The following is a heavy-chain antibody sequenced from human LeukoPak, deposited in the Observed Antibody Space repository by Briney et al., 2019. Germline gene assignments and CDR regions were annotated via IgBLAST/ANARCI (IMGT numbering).Heavy chain of an antibody. CDR3: ARGGSSWYYGSRNWFDP. D-gene: IGHD6-13*01. CDR1: GYTFTSYG. Sequence: GASVKVSCKASGYTFTSYGISWVRQAPGQGLEWMGWMNPNSGNTGYAQKFQGRVTMTRNTSISTAYMELSSLRSEDTAVYYCARGGSSWYYGSRNWFDPWGQGTLVTVSS. V-gene: IGHV1-8*02. J-gene: IGHJ5*02. CDR2: MNPNSGNT.